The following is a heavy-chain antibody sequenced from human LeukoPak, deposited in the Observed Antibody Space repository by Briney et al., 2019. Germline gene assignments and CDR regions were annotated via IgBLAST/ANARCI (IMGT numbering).Heavy chain of an antibody. J-gene: IGHJ4*02. CDR2: INEDGSEK. CDR3: ARSKIDY. Sequence: GGSLRLSCAASEFTFSSYEMNWVRQAPGKGLEWVANINEDGSEKYYADSVEGRFTISRDNAKNSLDLQMSSLNAEDTAVYYCARSKIDYWGQGTLVTVSS. V-gene: IGHV3-7*01. D-gene: IGHD4-11*01. CDR1: EFTFSSYE.